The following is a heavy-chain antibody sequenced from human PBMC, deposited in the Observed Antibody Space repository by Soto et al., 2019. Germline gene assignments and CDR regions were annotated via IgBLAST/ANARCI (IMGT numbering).Heavy chain of an antibody. Sequence: EVQLLESGGKLVQPGGSLTLSCAASGFTFSTYAMAWVRQAPGKGLEWVSGVSASGLNTDYADPVKGRFYISRDNSKKTVSLHLNSVKDEDKALYYFANDRRPRTSRYFFDYWGQGTPVTVSS. V-gene: IGHV3-23*01. CDR3: ANDRRPRTSRYFFDY. J-gene: IGHJ4*02. CDR2: VSASGLNT. CDR1: GFTFSTYA.